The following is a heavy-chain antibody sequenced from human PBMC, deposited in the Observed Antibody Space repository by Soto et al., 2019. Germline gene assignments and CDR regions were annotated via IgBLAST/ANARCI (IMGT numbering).Heavy chain of an antibody. CDR3: ARRSSSWYFDY. CDR1: GFTFSSYG. Sequence: GGSLRLSCSASGFTFSSYGMHWVRQAPGKGLEWVAVISYDGSNKYYADSVKGRFTISRDNSKKTLNLQMNSLRAEDTAVYYCARRSSSWYFDYWGQGTLVTVSS. CDR2: ISYDGSNK. J-gene: IGHJ4*02. V-gene: IGHV3-30*03. D-gene: IGHD6-13*01.